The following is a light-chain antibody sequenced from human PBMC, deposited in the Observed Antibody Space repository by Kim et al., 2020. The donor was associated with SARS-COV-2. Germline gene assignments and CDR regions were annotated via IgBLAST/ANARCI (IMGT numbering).Light chain of an antibody. CDR3: HQYTTSPSLT. J-gene: IGKJ1*01. CDR2: GAS. CDR1: QSVSSD. Sequence: EIVMTQSQATLSVSPGERVTLSCRTSQSVSSDLAWFQQKPGQAPRLLIYGASTRFTGIPARFSGSGSGTEFTLTISRVQSEDFAVYYCHQYTTSPSLTFCQGTKVDIK. V-gene: IGKV3-15*01.